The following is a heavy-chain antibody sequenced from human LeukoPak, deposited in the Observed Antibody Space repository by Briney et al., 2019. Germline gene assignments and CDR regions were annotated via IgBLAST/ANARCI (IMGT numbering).Heavy chain of an antibody. CDR2: ISGSGGST. V-gene: IGHV3-23*01. Sequence: PGGSLKLSCAASGLTVSSTYMSWVRQAPGKGLEWVSAISGSGGSTYYADSVKGRFTISRDNSKNTLYLQMNSLRAEDTAVYYCAKSGIVVVPAANYYYMDVWGKGTTVTVSS. D-gene: IGHD2-2*01. J-gene: IGHJ6*03. CDR3: AKSGIVVVPAANYYYMDV. CDR1: GLTVSSTY.